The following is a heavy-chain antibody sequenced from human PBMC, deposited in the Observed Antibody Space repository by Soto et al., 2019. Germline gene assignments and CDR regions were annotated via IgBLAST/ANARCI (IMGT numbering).Heavy chain of an antibody. D-gene: IGHD3-22*01. V-gene: IGHV3-30-3*01. CDR3: ARDPDSSGYYVFDY. CDR2: ISYDGSNK. CDR1: GFTFGSYA. J-gene: IGHJ4*02. Sequence: GGSLRLSCAASGFTFGSYAMHWVRQAPGKGLEWAAVISYDGSNKYYADSVKGRFTISRDNSKNTLYLQMNSLRAEDTAVYYCARDPDSSGYYVFDYWGQGTLVTVSS.